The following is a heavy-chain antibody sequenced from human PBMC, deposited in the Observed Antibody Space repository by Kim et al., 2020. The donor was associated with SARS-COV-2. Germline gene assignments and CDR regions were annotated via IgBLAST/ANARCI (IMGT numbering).Heavy chain of an antibody. CDR3: ARVVDLRDYYDSSGPFDY. D-gene: IGHD3-22*01. CDR1: GGTFSSYA. J-gene: IGHJ4*02. Sequence: SVKVSCKASGGTFSSYAISWVRQAPGQGLEWMGGIIPIFGTANYAQKFQGRVTITADESTSTAYMELSSLRSEDTAVYYCARVVDLRDYYDSSGPFDYWGQGTLVTVSS. CDR2: IIPIFGTA. V-gene: IGHV1-69*13.